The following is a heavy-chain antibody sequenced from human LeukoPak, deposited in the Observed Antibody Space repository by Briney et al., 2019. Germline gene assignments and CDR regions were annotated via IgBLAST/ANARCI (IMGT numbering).Heavy chain of an antibody. CDR1: GFTFSSYS. Sequence: PGGSLRLSCAASGFTFSSYSMNWVRQAPGKGLEWVSSISSSSSYIYYADSVKGRFTISRDNAKNSLYPQMNSLRAEDTAVYYCARDVRDGYNRDYFDYWGQGTLVTVSS. D-gene: IGHD5-24*01. CDR2: ISSSSSYI. J-gene: IGHJ4*02. V-gene: IGHV3-21*01. CDR3: ARDVRDGYNRDYFDY.